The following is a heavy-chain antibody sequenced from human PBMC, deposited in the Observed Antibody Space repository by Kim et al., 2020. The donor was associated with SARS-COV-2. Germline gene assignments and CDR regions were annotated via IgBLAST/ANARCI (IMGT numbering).Heavy chain of an antibody. V-gene: IGHV4-34*01. CDR2: INHSGST. CDR3: ARDGAAAGFSLF. J-gene: IGHJ4*02. D-gene: IGHD6-13*01. Sequence: SETLSLTCAVYGGSFSVYYWSWIRQPPGKGLEWIGEINHSGSTNYNPSLKSRVTISVDTSKNQFSLKLSSVTAADTAVYYCARDGAAAGFSLFGGQGTLVTVSS. CDR1: GGSFSVYY.